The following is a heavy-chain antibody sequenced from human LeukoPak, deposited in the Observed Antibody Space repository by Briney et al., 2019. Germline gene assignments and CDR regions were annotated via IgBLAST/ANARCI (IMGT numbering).Heavy chain of an antibody. CDR1: GYTFTGYY. V-gene: IGHV1-2*02. CDR3: ARDNRGYSGYDSEYYFDY. D-gene: IGHD5-12*01. Sequence: ASVKVSCKASGYTFTGYYMHWVRQAPGQGLEWTGWINPNSGGTNYAQKFQGRVTMTRDTSISTAYMELSRLRSDDTAVYYCARDNRGYSGYDSEYYFDYWGQGTLVTVSS. CDR2: INPNSGGT. J-gene: IGHJ4*02.